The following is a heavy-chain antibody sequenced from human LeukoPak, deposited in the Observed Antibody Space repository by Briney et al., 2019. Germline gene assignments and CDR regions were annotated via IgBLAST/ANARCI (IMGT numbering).Heavy chain of an antibody. CDR2: IYYSGST. D-gene: IGHD5-18*01. J-gene: IGHJ4*02. V-gene: IGHV4-59*01. Sequence: SETLSLTCTVSGGSMSSYFWSWIRQPPGKGLEWIGSIYYSGSTNYNPSLKSRVTISVDTSKNQFSLRLSSVTAADTAVYYCARDHRGYSYGLFDNWGQGTLVTVSS. CDR3: ARDHRGYSYGLFDN. CDR1: GGSMSSYF.